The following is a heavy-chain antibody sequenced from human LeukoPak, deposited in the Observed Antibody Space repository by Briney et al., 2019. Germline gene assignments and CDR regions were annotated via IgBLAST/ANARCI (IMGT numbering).Heavy chain of an antibody. CDR3: ARSVSSSGFDY. CDR2: IIPIFGTA. V-gene: IGHV1-69*13. CDR1: GYTFTSYY. Sequence: ASVKVSCKASGYTFTSYYMHWVRQAPGQGLEWMGGIIPIFGTANYAQKFQGRVTITADESTSTAYMELSSLRSEDTAVYYCARSVSSSGFDYWGQGTLVTVSS. J-gene: IGHJ4*02. D-gene: IGHD6-6*01.